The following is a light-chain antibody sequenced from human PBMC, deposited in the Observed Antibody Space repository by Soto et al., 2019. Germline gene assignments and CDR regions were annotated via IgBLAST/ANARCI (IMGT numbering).Light chain of an antibody. J-gene: IGKJ3*01. CDR1: QSISSW. V-gene: IGKV1-5*03. CDR3: QQYNSYSFT. CDR2: KAS. Sequence: DIQMTQSPSTLSASVGDRVTITCRASQSISSWLAWYQQKPGKAPKLLIYKASSLESGVPSRFSGSGSGTEFTLTISSLQPDDFATYDCQQYNSYSFTFGPVTKVDIK.